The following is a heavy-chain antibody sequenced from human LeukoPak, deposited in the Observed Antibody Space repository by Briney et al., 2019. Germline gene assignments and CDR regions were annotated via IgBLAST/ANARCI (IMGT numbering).Heavy chain of an antibody. CDR1: GFNFSSYA. D-gene: IGHD5-12*01. J-gene: IGHJ4*02. CDR2: ISGSGGST. CDR3: ATSLPRVATIGAYFFDY. V-gene: IGHV3-23*01. Sequence: GGSLRLSCAASGFNFSSYAMSWVRQAPGKGLEWVSGISGSGGSTYYADSVKGRFTISRDNSKNTLYLQMNSLRAEDTAVYSCATSLPRVATIGAYFFDYWGQGTLVTVSS.